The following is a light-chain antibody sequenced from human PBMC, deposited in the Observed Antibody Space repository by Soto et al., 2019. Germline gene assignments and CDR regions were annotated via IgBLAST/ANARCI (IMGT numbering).Light chain of an antibody. V-gene: IGKV3-20*01. Sequence: EIVLTQSPGTLSLSPGERATLSCRASQSVSSSYLAWYQQKPGQAPRLLIYGASSRATGIPDRSSGSGSGTDFTLTISRLEPEDFAVYYCQQYGSSHFGGGTKVDIK. J-gene: IGKJ4*01. CDR1: QSVSSSY. CDR2: GAS. CDR3: QQYGSSH.